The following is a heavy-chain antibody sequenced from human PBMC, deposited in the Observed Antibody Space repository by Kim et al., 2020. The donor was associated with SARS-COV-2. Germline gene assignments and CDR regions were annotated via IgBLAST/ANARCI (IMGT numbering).Heavy chain of an antibody. CDR1: GFTFNTYT. V-gene: IGHV3-48*04. CDR2: ISSSSSTI. Sequence: GGSLRLSCVVSGFTFNTYTMTWVRQAPGKGLEWVSYISSSSSTIYYADSVKGRFTISRDNSKNSLYLHMNSLRPEDTAVYYCARIHEGGNAIDYWGQGTL. CDR3: ARIHEGGNAIDY. D-gene: IGHD2-15*01. J-gene: IGHJ4*02.